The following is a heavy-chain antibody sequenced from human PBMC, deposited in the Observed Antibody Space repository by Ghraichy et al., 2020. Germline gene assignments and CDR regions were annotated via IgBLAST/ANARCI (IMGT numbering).Heavy chain of an antibody. V-gene: IGHV4-34*01. CDR3: ARVRMYKQQLVFWLTRYYFDY. J-gene: IGHJ4*02. D-gene: IGHD6-13*01. CDR1: GGSFSGYY. Sequence: SETLSLTCAVYGGSFSGYYWSWIRQPPGKGLEWIGEINHSGSTNYNPSLKSRVTISVDTSKNQFSLKLSSVTAADTAVYYCARVRMYKQQLVFWLTRYYFDYWGQGTLVTVSS. CDR2: INHSGST.